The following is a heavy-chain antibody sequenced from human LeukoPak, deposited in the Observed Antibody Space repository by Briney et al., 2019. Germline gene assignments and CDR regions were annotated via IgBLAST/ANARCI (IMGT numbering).Heavy chain of an antibody. D-gene: IGHD5-18*01. J-gene: IGHJ6*02. Sequence: GESLKISCKGSGYSFTSYWIGWVRQMPGEGLEWMGIIYPGDSDTRYSPSFQGQVTISADKSISTAYLQWSSLKASDTAMYYCARVTAMAPYYYYGMDVWGQGTTVTVSS. V-gene: IGHV5-51*01. CDR1: GYSFTSYW. CDR3: ARVTAMAPYYYYGMDV. CDR2: IYPGDSDT.